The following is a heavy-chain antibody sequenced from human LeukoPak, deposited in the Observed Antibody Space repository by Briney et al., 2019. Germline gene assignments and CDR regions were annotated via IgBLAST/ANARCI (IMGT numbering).Heavy chain of an antibody. CDR3: ARLLHYERSVYRPVDC. V-gene: IGHV3-7*01. CDR2: VKEDGSEE. CDR1: GFTFSSHS. J-gene: IGHJ4*02. D-gene: IGHD5/OR15-5a*01. Sequence: GGSLRLSCAASGFTFSSHSMSWLRQAPGKGLEWVANVKEDGSEENYVDSVKGRFTISRDNAVKSLYLQMNSLRAEDTAVYFCARLLHYERSVYRPVDCWGQGTLVAVSS.